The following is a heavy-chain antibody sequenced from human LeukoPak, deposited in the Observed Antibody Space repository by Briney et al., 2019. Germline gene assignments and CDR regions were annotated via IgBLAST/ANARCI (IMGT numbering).Heavy chain of an antibody. D-gene: IGHD6-19*01. CDR3: ARRARISIAVAGYFDY. Sequence: SETLSLTCTVSGRSISSSSYYGGWIRQPPGKGLEWLVSIYYSGSTYYNPSLKSRLTIYVYTSKNQFSLKLSAVPAADTAVYYCARRARISIAVAGYFDYWGQGTLVTVSS. CDR1: GRSISSSSYY. J-gene: IGHJ4*02. CDR2: IYYSGST. V-gene: IGHV4-39*01.